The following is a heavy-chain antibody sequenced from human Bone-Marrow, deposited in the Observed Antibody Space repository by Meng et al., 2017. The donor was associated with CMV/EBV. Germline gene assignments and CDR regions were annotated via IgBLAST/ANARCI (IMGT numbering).Heavy chain of an antibody. Sequence: SCKAYGGSSGTYAINWVRQAPGQGLEWMGGIIPIFGTANYAQKFQGRLTITTDESIYTAYMKLSSLRSDDTALYYCARAGAATTTLDFWGQGTLVTVSS. D-gene: IGHD1-26*01. CDR2: IIPIFGTA. CDR3: ARAGAATTTLDF. J-gene: IGHJ4*02. CDR1: GGSSGTYA. V-gene: IGHV1-69*05.